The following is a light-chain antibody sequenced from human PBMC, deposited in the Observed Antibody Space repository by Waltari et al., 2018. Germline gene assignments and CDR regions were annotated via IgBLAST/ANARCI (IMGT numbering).Light chain of an antibody. CDR1: RGHSGYA. CDR2: IESDGSH. J-gene: IGLJ3*02. CDR3: QTWVTGIRV. V-gene: IGLV4-69*01. Sequence: QIVLTQSPSASASLGASVRLTCTLSRGHSGYAIAWHQQVPEKGPRYLMNIESDGSHSKGDGIPDRFSGSSSGAERYLTISNLHSEDEADYYCQTWVTGIRVFGGGTKLTVL.